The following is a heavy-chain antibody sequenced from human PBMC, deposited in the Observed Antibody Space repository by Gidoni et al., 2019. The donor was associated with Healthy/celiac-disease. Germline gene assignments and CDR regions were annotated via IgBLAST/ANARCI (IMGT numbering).Heavy chain of an antibody. Sequence: EVQLVESGGVVVQPGGSLRLSCAASGFPFDDYAMHWVRQAPGKGLEWVSLISWDGGSTYYADSVKGRFTISRDNSKNSLYLQMNSLRAEDTALYYCAKDITPYYDSSGYFDYWGQGTLVTVSS. D-gene: IGHD3-22*01. J-gene: IGHJ4*02. CDR2: ISWDGGST. CDR1: GFPFDDYA. V-gene: IGHV3-43D*03. CDR3: AKDITPYYDSSGYFDY.